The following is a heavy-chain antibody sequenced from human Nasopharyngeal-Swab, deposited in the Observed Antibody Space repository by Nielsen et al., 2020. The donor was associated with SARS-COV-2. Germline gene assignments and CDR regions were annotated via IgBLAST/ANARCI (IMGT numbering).Heavy chain of an antibody. CDR1: GFTFSSYS. CDR2: IKQDGSEK. J-gene: IGHJ4*02. V-gene: IGHV3-7*01. D-gene: IGHD6-13*01. CDR3: ARAGLSSWHFDY. Sequence: GGSLRLSCAASGFTFSSYSMNWVRQAPGKGLEWVANIKQDGSEKYYVDSVKGRFTISRDNAKNSLYLQMNSLRAEDTAVYYCARAGLSSWHFDYWGQGTLVTVSS.